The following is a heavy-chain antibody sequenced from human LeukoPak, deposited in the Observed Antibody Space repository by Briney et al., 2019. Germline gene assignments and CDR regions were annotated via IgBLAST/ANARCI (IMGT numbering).Heavy chain of an antibody. J-gene: IGHJ4*02. Sequence: SETLSLTCTVSGGSVSSGSYYWSWIRQPPGKGLEWIGYIYYSGSTNYNPSLKSRVTISVDTSKNQFSLKLSSVTAADTAVYYCARGPYNWMPTPLHYWGQGTLVTVSS. CDR3: ARGPYNWMPTPLHY. CDR1: GGSVSSGSYY. D-gene: IGHD1-20*01. V-gene: IGHV4-61*01. CDR2: IYYSGST.